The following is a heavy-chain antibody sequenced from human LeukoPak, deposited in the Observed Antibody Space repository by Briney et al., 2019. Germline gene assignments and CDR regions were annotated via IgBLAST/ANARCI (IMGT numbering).Heavy chain of an antibody. D-gene: IGHD2-15*01. V-gene: IGHV3-33*01. CDR1: GFTFSSYG. J-gene: IGHJ4*02. CDR3: ARDYGYCSGSSCYSPYYFDY. CDR2: LGYDGSNK. Sequence: ARRSLRLSCAASGFTFSSYGMHWVRQAPGKGLEWVAVLGYDGSNKYYAGSVKGRFTISRDNSKDTMYLQMISLRAEDMAVYDCARDYGYCSGSSCYSPYYFDYWGQGTLVTVS.